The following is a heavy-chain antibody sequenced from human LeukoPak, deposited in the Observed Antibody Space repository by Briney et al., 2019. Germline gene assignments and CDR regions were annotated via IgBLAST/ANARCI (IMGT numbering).Heavy chain of an antibody. CDR3: AKPSYPYYDILTGYPPADY. V-gene: IGHV3-43D*03. Sequence: GGSLRLSCAASGFTFDDYAMQWVRQAPGKGLEWLSLISWDGGSTYYADSVKGRFTISRDNSKNTLYLQMNSLRAEDTAVYYCAKPSYPYYDILTGYPPADYWGQGTLVTVSS. CDR1: GFTFDDYA. J-gene: IGHJ4*02. D-gene: IGHD3-9*01. CDR2: ISWDGGST.